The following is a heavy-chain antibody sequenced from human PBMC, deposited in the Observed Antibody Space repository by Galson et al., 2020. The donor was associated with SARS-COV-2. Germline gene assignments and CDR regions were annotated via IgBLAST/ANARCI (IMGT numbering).Heavy chain of an antibody. D-gene: IGHD6-19*01. V-gene: IGHV3-48*01. CDR3: VRDGATGYSSGWYVNHYFDY. CDR1: GFSFSSHS. J-gene: IGHJ4*02. Sequence: GESLKISCAASGFSFSSHSMNWVRQAPGKGLEWVSYIDRSNSTIYYADSVKGRFTISRDNAKNSLYLQMHTLRAEDTAVYYCVRDGATGYSSGWYVNHYFDYWGQGTLVTVSS. CDR2: IDRSNSTI.